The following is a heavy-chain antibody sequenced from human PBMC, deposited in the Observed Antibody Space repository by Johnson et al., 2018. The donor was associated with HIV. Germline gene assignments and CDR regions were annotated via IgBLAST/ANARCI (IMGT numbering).Heavy chain of an antibody. D-gene: IGHD3-3*01. CDR3: AGDKSGVDAFVM. CDR1: GFTFSDYY. J-gene: IGHJ3*02. V-gene: IGHV3-11*04. CDR2: ISSSGSTI. Sequence: QVQLVESGGGLVKPGGSLRLSCAASGFTFSDYYMSWIRQDPGKGLEWVSYISSSGSTIYYADSVKGRFTISRDNAKNSLYLQMNSLRAEETAGYYWAGDKSGVDAFVMGGQGTVVTVSS.